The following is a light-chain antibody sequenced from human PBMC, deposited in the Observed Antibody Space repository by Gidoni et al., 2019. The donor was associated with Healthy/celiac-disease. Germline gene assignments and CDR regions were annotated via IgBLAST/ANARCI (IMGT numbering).Light chain of an antibody. J-gene: IGKJ3*01. CDR3: QQRSNWIT. CDR2: EAT. Sequence: EIVLPQSPATLSLSPGPSATLSCRASQSVSSYLAWYQQKPGQAPMLLIYEATNWATGIPARFSGSWSGADFTLTISSLEPEDFAVYCCQQRSNWITFGPXTKVDIK. CDR1: QSVSSY. V-gene: IGKV3-11*01.